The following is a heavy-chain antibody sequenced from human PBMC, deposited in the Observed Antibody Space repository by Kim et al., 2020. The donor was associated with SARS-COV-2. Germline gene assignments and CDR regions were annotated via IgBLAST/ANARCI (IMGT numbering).Heavy chain of an antibody. V-gene: IGHV4-61*02. J-gene: IGHJ6*02. Sequence: SETLSLTCTVSGGSISSGSYYWSWIRQPAGKGLEWIGRIYTSGSTNYNPSLKSRVTISVDTSKNQFSLKLSSVTAADTAVYYCARSIAAAPPYYYYGMDVWGQGTTVTVSS. CDR1: GGSISSGSYY. CDR2: IYTSGST. CDR3: ARSIAAAPPYYYYGMDV. D-gene: IGHD6-13*01.